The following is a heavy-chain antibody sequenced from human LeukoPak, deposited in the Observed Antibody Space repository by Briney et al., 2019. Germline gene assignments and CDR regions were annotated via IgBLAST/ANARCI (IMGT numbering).Heavy chain of an antibody. CDR3: ARAPAPGYYYMDV. J-gene: IGHJ6*03. V-gene: IGHV4-30-2*01. Sequence: SETLSLTCTVSGGSISSSSYYWGWIRQPPGKGLEWIGYIYHSGSTYYNPSLKSRVTISVDRSKNRFSLKLSSVTAADTAVYYCARAPAPGYYYMDVWGKGTTVTVSS. D-gene: IGHD7-27*01. CDR1: GGSISSSSYY. CDR2: IYHSGST.